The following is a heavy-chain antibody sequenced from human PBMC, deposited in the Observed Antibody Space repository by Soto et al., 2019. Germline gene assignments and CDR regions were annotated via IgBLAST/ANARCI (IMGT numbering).Heavy chain of an antibody. D-gene: IGHD3-10*01. CDR1: GGSFSGYY. V-gene: IGHV4-34*01. CDR3: ARGIWFGELTYYYYYGMDV. J-gene: IGHJ6*02. CDR2: INHSGST. Sequence: PSDTLSLTCAVYGGSFSGYYLGWIRQPPGKGLEWIGEINHSGSTNYNPSLKSRVTISVDTSKNQFSLKLSSVTAADTAVYYCARGIWFGELTYYYYYGMDVWGQGTTVS.